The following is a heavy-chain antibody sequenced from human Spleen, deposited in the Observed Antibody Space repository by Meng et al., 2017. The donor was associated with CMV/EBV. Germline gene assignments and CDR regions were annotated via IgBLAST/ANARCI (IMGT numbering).Heavy chain of an antibody. J-gene: IGHJ3*02. CDR2: INSDGSIT. D-gene: IGHD6-13*01. V-gene: IGHV3-74*01. CDR1: GFTFSSYW. CDR3: AKDMYRYSSSSDAFDI. Sequence: GESLKISCAASGFTFSSYWMHWVRQAPGKGLIWVSRINSDGSITNYADSVKGRFTISRDNAKNTLYLQMNSLRAEDTALYYCAKDMYRYSSSSDAFDIWGQGTMVTVSS.